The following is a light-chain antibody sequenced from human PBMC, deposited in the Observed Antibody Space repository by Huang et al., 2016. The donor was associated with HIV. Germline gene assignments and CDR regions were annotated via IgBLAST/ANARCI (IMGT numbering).Light chain of an antibody. Sequence: DIVMVQSPDSLVVSLGERATINCKSGQSIVDTSNNRRSLAWYQQKPGQSPKLLIYGASTREAGVPDRFSGNGSRTDFTLTISSLQAEDVAVYYCQQYYTSPWTFGQGTKLEI. CDR1: QSIVDTSNNRRS. CDR3: QQYYTSPWT. CDR2: GAS. V-gene: IGKV4-1*01. J-gene: IGKJ2*02.